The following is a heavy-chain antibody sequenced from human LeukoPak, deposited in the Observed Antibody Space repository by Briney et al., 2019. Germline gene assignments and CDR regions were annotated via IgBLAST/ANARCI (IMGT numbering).Heavy chain of an antibody. V-gene: IGHV4-39*01. CDR3: ASQFIAAADQLCDY. CDR1: GGSISSSSYY. J-gene: IGHJ4*02. D-gene: IGHD6-13*01. CDR2: IYYSGST. Sequence: SETLSLTCTVSGGSISSSSYYWGWIRQPPGKGLGWIGSIYYSGSTYYNPSLKSRVPVSVDTSKSQFSLKLSSVTAADTAVYYCASQFIAAADQLCDYWGQGTLVTVSS.